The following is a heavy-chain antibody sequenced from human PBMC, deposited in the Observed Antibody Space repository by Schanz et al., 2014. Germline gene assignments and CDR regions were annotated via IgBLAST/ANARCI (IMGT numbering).Heavy chain of an antibody. D-gene: IGHD3-10*01. CDR3: ARDFDDRRGYGSGYCLGDCMDV. Sequence: QVQLVESGGGVVQFGRSLRLSCAASGFTFSSYAMHWVRQAPGKGLEWVALISNDGSIKYYADSVEGRFTISRDNSRNTLYLQMNSLRTEDTAVYYCARDFDDRRGYGSGYCLGDCMDVWDKGTTVTVSS. CDR2: ISNDGSIK. V-gene: IGHV3-30-3*01. J-gene: IGHJ6*04. CDR1: GFTFSSYA.